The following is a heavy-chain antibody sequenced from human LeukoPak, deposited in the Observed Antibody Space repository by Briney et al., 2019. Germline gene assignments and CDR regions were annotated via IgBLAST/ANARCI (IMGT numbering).Heavy chain of an antibody. CDR2: IYYSGST. D-gene: IGHD1-26*01. CDR3: ARVLYGGSYHFDY. V-gene: IGHV4-31*03. Sequence: PSQTLSLTCTVSGGSISSGGYYWSWIRQHPGKGLEWIGCIYYSGSTYYNPSLKSRVTISVDTSKNQFSLKLSSVTAADTAVYYCARVLYGGSYHFDYWGQGTLVTVSS. CDR1: GGSISSGGYY. J-gene: IGHJ4*02.